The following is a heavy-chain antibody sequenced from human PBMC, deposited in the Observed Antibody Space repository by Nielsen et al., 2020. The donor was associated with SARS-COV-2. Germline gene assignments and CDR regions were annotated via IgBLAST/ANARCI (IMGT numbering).Heavy chain of an antibody. V-gene: IGHV3-7*01. D-gene: IGHD3-16*01. CDR3: ARDLGAVATTYYYGMDV. CDR2: IKQDGSEK. CDR1: GFTFGDYA. J-gene: IGHJ6*02. Sequence: GGSLRLSCTASGFTFGDYAMSWVRQAPGKGLEWVANIKQDGSEKYYVDSVKGRFTISRDNAKNSLYLQMNSLRTEDTAVYYCARDLGAVATTYYYGMDVWGQGTTVTVSS.